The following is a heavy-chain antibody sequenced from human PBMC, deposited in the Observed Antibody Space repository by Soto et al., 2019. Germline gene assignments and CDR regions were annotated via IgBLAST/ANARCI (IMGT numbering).Heavy chain of an antibody. CDR2: ISGGGDRT. Sequence: EVQLLESGGGLVQPGGSLRLSCVGSGFTFINYAMNWVRQTPGKGLEWVSTISGGGDRTFDADTVKGRFTISRDNSMITVNLRVNSLRAVDTAVYYCARKVLGSTSRPDWWYFDLWGRGTLVTVSS. CDR3: ARKVLGSTSRPDWWYFDL. J-gene: IGHJ2*01. D-gene: IGHD2-2*01. CDR1: GFTFINYA. V-gene: IGHV3-23*01.